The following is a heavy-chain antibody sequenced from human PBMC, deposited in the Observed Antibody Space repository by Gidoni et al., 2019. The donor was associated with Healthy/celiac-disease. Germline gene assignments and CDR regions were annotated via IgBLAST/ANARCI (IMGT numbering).Heavy chain of an antibody. D-gene: IGHD2-21*02. CDR2: FDPEDGET. CDR1: GYTLTELS. CDR3: ATSASTVVTPFSLRPQYFQH. J-gene: IGHJ1*01. Sequence: QVQLVQSGAEVKKPGASVKVPCKVSGYTLTELSMPWVRQAPGKGLEWMGGFDPEDGETIYAQKFQGRVTMTEDTSTDTAYMELSSLRSEDTAVYYCATSASTVVTPFSLRPQYFQHWGQGTLVTVSS. V-gene: IGHV1-24*01.